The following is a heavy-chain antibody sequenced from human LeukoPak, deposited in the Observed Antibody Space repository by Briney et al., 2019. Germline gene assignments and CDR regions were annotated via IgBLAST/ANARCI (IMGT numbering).Heavy chain of an antibody. V-gene: IGHV3-7*01. CDR3: VTRLCSISACRASSYLSFDL. CDR1: GFTFNTYW. Sequence: GGSLRLSCGASGFTFNTYWMTWVRQAPGRGLEWVANVRQDGGEGHYVDSVKGRFTVSRDNAENSLYLQLNSLRVEDTAVYYCVTRLCSISACRASSYLSFDLWGKGTTVTVSS. J-gene: IGHJ6*04. CDR2: VRQDGGEG. D-gene: IGHD3-10*02.